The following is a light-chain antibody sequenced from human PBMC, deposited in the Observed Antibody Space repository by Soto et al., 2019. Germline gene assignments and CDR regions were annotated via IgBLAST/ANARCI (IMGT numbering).Light chain of an antibody. CDR2: TAS. Sequence: EVVMTQSPATLSVSAGERATLTCRASQSVGSKVLWYQVKPGQAPTLLVYTASIRASGIPARFSGSGSGTEFTLTISSLESEDFTLYYCPQYDNWPFTFGPGTRVDIK. V-gene: IGKV3-15*01. CDR1: QSVGSK. CDR3: PQYDNWPFT. J-gene: IGKJ3*01.